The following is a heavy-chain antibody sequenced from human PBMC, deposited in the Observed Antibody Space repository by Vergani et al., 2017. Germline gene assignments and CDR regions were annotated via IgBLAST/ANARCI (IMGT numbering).Heavy chain of an antibody. Sequence: QVQLVQSGAEVKKPGASVKVSCKASGYTFTSYGISWVRQAPGQGLEWMGWISAYNGNTNYAQKLQGRVTITRDRSMSTAYMELSSLRSEDTAMYYCALAESSTSCINSVCITPETGSWFDPWGQGTLVTVSS. CDR2: ISAYNGNT. J-gene: IGHJ5*02. CDR3: ALAESSTSCINSVCITPETGSWFDP. V-gene: IGHV1-18*04. D-gene: IGHD2-2*01. CDR1: GYTFTSYG.